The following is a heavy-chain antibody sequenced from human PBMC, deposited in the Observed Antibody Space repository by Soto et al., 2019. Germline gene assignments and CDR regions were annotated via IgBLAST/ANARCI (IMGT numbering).Heavy chain of an antibody. Sequence: GSLRLSCAASEFTFSSYWMSWVRQAPGKGLEWVANIKEDGSEKYYVDSVKGRFTISRGNAKNSLYLQMNSLRAEDTAVYYCARGSSRFDYWGQGTLVTVSS. J-gene: IGHJ4*02. V-gene: IGHV3-7*03. D-gene: IGHD6-13*01. CDR1: EFTFSSYW. CDR2: IKEDGSEK. CDR3: ARGSSRFDY.